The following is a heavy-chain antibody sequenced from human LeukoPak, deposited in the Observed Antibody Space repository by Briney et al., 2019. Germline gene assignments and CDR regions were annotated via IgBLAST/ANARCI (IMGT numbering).Heavy chain of an antibody. CDR2: IDQDGGEE. CDR3: AGSTWWLPDN. J-gene: IGHJ4*02. CDR1: GFPLSSYW. D-gene: IGHD2-8*02. Sequence: PGGSLRLPCRASGFPLSSYWVSWVRQAPGKGLEWVAIIDQDGGEEHYLDSVKGRFTISRDNAENSVYLQVNSLRVDDTAVYYCAGSTWWLPDNWGQGTLATVSS. V-gene: IGHV3-7*01.